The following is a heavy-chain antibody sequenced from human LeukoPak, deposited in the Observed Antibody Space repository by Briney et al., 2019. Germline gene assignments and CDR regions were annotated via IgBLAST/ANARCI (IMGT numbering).Heavy chain of an antibody. CDR3: ARVTSHYDFWSGFDY. Sequence: GASVKVSCKASGYTFTGYYMHWVRQAPGQGLEWMGWINPNSGGTNYAQKFQGRVTMTRDTSISTAYMELSRLRSDDTAVYCCARVTSHYDFWSGFDYWGQGTLVTVSS. D-gene: IGHD3-3*01. CDR2: INPNSGGT. J-gene: IGHJ4*02. CDR1: GYTFTGYY. V-gene: IGHV1-2*02.